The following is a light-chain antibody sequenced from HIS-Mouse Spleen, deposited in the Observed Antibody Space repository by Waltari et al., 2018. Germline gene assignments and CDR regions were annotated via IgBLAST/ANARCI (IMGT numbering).Light chain of an antibody. CDR2: DAA. Sequence: EIVLTQSPATLSLSPGERATLSCRASRSVSSYLAWYQQKPGQAPRLLIYDAANGATGMPARFSGSASGTDFTLTISSLEPEDFAVYYCQQRSNWPTFGGGTKVEIK. V-gene: IGKV3-11*01. CDR3: QQRSNWPT. J-gene: IGKJ4*01. CDR1: RSVSSY.